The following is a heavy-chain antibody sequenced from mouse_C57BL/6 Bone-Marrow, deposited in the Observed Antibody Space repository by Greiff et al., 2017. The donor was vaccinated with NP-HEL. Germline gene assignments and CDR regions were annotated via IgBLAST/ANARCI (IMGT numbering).Heavy chain of an antibody. D-gene: IGHD2-1*01. CDR3: ARYYYGNYVAMDY. CDR2: INYDGSST. J-gene: IGHJ4*01. CDR1: GFTFSDYY. Sequence: VQLKESEGGLVQPGSSMKLSCTASGFTFSDYYMAWVRQVPEKGLEWVANINYDGSSTYYLDSLKSRFIISRDNAKNILYLQMSSLKSEDTATYYCARYYYGNYVAMDYWGQGTSVTVSS. V-gene: IGHV5-16*01.